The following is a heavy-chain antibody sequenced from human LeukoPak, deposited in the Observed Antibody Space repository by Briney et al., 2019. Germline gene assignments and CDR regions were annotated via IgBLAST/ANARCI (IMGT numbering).Heavy chain of an antibody. CDR3: ARESIAVAGAPFDY. CDR1: GFTFSSYG. V-gene: IGHV3-33*01. Sequence: GRSLRLSCAASGFTFSSYGMHWVRQVPGKGLEWVAVIWYDGSQKYYADSVKGRFTISRDNAKNSLYLQMNSLRAEDTAVYYCARESIAVAGAPFDYWGQGTLVTVSS. J-gene: IGHJ4*02. CDR2: IWYDGSQK. D-gene: IGHD6-19*01.